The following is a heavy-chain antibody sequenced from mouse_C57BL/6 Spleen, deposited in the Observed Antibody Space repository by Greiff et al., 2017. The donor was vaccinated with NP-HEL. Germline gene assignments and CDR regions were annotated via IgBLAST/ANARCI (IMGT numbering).Heavy chain of an antibody. CDR1: GYTFTGYW. J-gene: IGHJ2*01. CDR3: ARTLNYYGSSRFDY. Sequence: QVQLQQSGAELMKPGASVTLSCKATGYTFTGYWIEWVKQRPGHGLAWIGEILPGSGSTNYNEKFKGKATFTADTSSNTAYMQLSSLTTEDAAIYYCARTLNYYGSSRFDYWGQGTTLTVSS. V-gene: IGHV1-9*01. D-gene: IGHD1-1*01. CDR2: ILPGSGST.